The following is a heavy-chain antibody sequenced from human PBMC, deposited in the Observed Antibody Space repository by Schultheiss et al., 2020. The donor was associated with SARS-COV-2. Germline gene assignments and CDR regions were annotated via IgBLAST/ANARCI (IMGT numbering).Heavy chain of an antibody. D-gene: IGHD3-10*01. J-gene: IGHJ6*02. CDR2: IKQDGSEK. CDR3: ARDGSGSYYRFWDYYYGMDV. Sequence: GGSLRLSCVASGFTFSSYSMNWVRQAPGKGLEWVANIKQDGSEKYYVDSVKGRFTISRDNAKNSLYLQMNSLRAEDTAVYYCARDGSGSYYRFWDYYYGMDVWGQGTTVTVSS. V-gene: IGHV3-7*01. CDR1: GFTFSSYS.